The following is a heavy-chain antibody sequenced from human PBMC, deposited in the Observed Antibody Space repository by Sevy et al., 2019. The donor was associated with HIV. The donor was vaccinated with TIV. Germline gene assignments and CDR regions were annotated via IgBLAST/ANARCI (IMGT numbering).Heavy chain of an antibody. CDR3: ARLFDDSSGPPSDY. J-gene: IGHJ4*02. CDR1: GDSISSSNFY. V-gene: IGHV4-39*01. D-gene: IGHD3-22*01. CDR2: IYYSGST. Sequence: SETLSLTCTVSGDSISSSNFYWGWIRQPPGKGLEWIGSIYYSGSTYYNPSLKSRVTISVDTSKDQFYLKLRSVTAADTAVYYCARLFDDSSGPPSDYWGQGTLVTVSS.